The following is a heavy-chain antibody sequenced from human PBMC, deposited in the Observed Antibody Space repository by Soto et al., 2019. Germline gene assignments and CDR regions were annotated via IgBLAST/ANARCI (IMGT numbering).Heavy chain of an antibody. V-gene: IGHV3-23*01. D-gene: IGHD2-15*01. Sequence: GSLRLSCAASGFTFSSYAMSWVRQAPGKGLEWVSAISGSGGSTYYADSVKGRFTISRDISKNTLYLQMNSLRPEDTAVYYCARAGGLLLDYWGQGTLVTVSS. CDR3: ARAGGLLLDY. CDR1: GFTFSSYA. J-gene: IGHJ4*02. CDR2: ISGSGGST.